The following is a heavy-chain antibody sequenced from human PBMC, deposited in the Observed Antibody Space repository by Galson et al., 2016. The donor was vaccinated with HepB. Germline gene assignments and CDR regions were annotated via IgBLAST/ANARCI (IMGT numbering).Heavy chain of an antibody. J-gene: IGHJ4*02. CDR2: ISWNSGTT. CDR3: AKGGGYGSGNYYIDY. D-gene: IGHD3-10*01. CDR1: GFTFDDYG. V-gene: IGHV3-9*01. Sequence: SLRLSCAASGFTFDDYGMHWVRQAPGKGLEWVSGISWNSGTTGYADSAKGRFTISGDNAKNSLYLQMNSLRAEDTALYHCAKGGGYGSGNYYIDYWGQGTLVTVSS.